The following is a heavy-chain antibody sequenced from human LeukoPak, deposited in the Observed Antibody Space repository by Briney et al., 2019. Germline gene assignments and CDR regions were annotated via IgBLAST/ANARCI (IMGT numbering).Heavy chain of an antibody. CDR3: ARWYLET. V-gene: IGHV3-48*03. CDR2: ITSSGSTT. J-gene: IGHJ5*02. CDR1: GFTFSSYE. D-gene: IGHD6-13*01. Sequence: GGSLRLSCAASGFTFSSYEMNWVRQAPGKGLEWVSYITSSGSTTYYADSVTGRFTISRDNAKNSLYLQMNSLRAEDTAVYYCARWYLETWGQGTLVTVSS.